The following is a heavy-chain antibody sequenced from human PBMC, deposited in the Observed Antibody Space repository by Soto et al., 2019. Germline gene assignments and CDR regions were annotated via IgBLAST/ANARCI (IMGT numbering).Heavy chain of an antibody. Sequence: ASVKVSCKASGYTFTSYGISWVRQAPGQGLEWMGWISAYNGNTNYAQKLQGRVTMTTDTSTSTAYMELRSLRSDDTAVYYCARDPGGGWYANYYYPSGMDVWGQGTMVTVYS. J-gene: IGHJ6*02. CDR1: GYTFTSYG. V-gene: IGHV1-18*04. D-gene: IGHD6-19*01. CDR3: ARDPGGGWYANYYYPSGMDV. CDR2: ISAYNGNT.